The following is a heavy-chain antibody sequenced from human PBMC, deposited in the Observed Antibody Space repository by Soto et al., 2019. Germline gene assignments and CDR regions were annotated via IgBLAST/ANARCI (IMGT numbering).Heavy chain of an antibody. CDR1: GFTFDDYS. CDR2: ISDNGGST. Sequence: GGSLRLSCAASGFTFDDYSMHWVRQAPGKGLEWVSGISDNGGSTDYADSVKGRFTISRDNSKNTLYLQMNSLRAEDTAVYYCAKDPYCSSISCYAGNFYYWGQGALVTVSS. V-gene: IGHV3-23*01. CDR3: AKDPYCSSISCYAGNFYY. J-gene: IGHJ4*02. D-gene: IGHD2-2*01.